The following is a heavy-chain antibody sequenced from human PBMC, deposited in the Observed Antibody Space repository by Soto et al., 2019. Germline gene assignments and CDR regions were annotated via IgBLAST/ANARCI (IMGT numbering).Heavy chain of an antibody. D-gene: IGHD3-16*01. CDR3: ARVILGGCRTPHYFVF. J-gene: IGHJ4*02. V-gene: IGHV1-2*04. Sequence: GASVKVSCKASGYIFTGYYIHWVRQAPGQGLEWMGWINPNSGDTDYTQRFQGSVTMTRDTSINTAYMELSRLRSDDTAVYYCARVILGGCRTPHYFVFWGPGPL. CDR2: INPNSGDT. CDR1: GYIFTGYY.